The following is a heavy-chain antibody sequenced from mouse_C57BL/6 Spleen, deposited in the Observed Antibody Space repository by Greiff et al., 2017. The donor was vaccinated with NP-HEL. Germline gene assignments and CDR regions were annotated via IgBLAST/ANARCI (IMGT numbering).Heavy chain of an antibody. J-gene: IGHJ2*01. CDR3: ARLESGYFDY. Sequence: QVQLQQPGAELVMPGASVKLSCKASGYKLTSYWMQWVKQRRGEGREWRGEMDRSDSDTNYNESFKGKSTLTVDKSSSTAYMQLSSLTSEDSAVYYCARLESGYFDYWGQGTTLTVSS. CDR1: GYKLTSYW. CDR2: MDRSDSDT. V-gene: IGHV1-69*01.